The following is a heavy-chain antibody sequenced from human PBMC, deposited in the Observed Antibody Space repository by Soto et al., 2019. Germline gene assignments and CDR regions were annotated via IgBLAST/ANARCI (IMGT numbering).Heavy chain of an antibody. J-gene: IGHJ5*02. Sequence: GASVKVSCKASGYTFTGYFIHWVRQAPGQGLEWMGYINPNSGATKYAPRFQGRVTMTSDTSIRTAYMDLSNLRSDDTAVYYCARVEGSSGWYGWSWFDPWGQGTLVTVSS. CDR1: GYTFTGYF. CDR2: INPNSGAT. D-gene: IGHD6-19*01. CDR3: ARVEGSSGWYGWSWFDP. V-gene: IGHV1-2*02.